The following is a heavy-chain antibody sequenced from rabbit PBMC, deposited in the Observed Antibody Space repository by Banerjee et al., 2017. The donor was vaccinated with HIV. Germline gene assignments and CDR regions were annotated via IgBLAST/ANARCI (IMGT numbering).Heavy chain of an antibody. Sequence: QSLEESGGDLVKPGASLTLTCTASGLDFSSSYWICWVRQAPGKGLEWIGYITYGGSAYYASWVKGRFTISKTSSTTVTLQMTSLTAADTATYFCARDLAGVIGWNFNLWGPGTLVTVS. D-gene: IGHD4-1*01. V-gene: IGHV1S40*01. CDR1: GLDFSSSYW. CDR3: ARDLAGVIGWNFNL. J-gene: IGHJ4*01. CDR2: ITYGGSA.